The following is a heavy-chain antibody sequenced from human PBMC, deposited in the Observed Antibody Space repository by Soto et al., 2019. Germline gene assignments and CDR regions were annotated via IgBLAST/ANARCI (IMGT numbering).Heavy chain of an antibody. D-gene: IGHD6-13*01. CDR2: TYYSGST. V-gene: IGHV4-59*01. CDR3: ARVRGTAGKRYFDY. J-gene: IGHJ4*02. CDR1: GGSMIAYY. Sequence: PSETLSLTCTVSGGSMIAYYLNWMRQPPGKGLQWIGYTYYSGSTTYNPSLKSRGTISVDSSKNQFSLNLDSVTPADTAVYYCARVRGTAGKRYFDYWGPGTLVTVSS.